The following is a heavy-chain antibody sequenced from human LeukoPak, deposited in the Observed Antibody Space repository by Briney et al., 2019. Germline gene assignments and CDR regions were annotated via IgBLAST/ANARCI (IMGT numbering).Heavy chain of an antibody. J-gene: IGHJ4*02. CDR1: GGSISNYY. CDR2: IYYSGST. Sequence: PSETLSLTCTVSGGSISNYYWSWIRQPPGKGLEWIGYIYYSGSTNYNPSLKSRVTISVDTSKNQFSLKRSSVTAADTAVYYCARHGRGAAAGSDYWGQGTLVTVSS. CDR3: ARHGRGAAAGSDY. V-gene: IGHV4-59*08. D-gene: IGHD6-13*01.